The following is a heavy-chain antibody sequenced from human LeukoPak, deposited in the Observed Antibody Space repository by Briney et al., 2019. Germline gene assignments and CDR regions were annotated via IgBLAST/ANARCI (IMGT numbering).Heavy chain of an antibody. CDR2: IYYSGST. V-gene: IGHV4-39*01. Sequence: SETLSLTCTVSGGSISSSSYYWGWIRQPPGKGLEWIGSIYYSGSTYYNPSLKSRVTISVDTSKNQFSLKLSPVTAADTAVYYCARRERMTGAFDIWGQGTMVTVSS. CDR3: ARRERMTGAFDI. D-gene: IGHD1-14*01. J-gene: IGHJ3*02. CDR1: GGSISSSSYY.